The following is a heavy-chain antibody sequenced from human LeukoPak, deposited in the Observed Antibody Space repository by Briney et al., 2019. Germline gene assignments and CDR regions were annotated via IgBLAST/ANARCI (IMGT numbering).Heavy chain of an antibody. CDR3: ASSDRLDY. J-gene: IGHJ4*02. CDR2: IFSDGSNT. Sequence: PGGSLRLSCAASGFTFSATWMHWVRQAPGKGLVWVSRIFSDGSNTTYADSVKGRFTISRDNAKNTLYLQMNSLRAEDTAVYYCASSDRLDYWGQGTLVTVSS. D-gene: IGHD1-14*01. CDR1: GFTFSATW. V-gene: IGHV3-74*01.